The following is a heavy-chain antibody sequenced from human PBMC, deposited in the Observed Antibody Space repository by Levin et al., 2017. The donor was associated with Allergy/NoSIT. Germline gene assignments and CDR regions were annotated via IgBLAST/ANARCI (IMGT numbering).Heavy chain of an antibody. CDR2: IIPILAIT. CDR1: GGTFSSYT. Sequence: SVKVSCKASGGTFSSYTITWVRQAPGQGLEWMGRIIPILAITNYAQKFQGRVTITADKSTSTAYMELSSLRSEDTAVYYCARDYYGSGSYNLNDAFDIWGQGTMVTVSS. CDR3: ARDYYGSGSYNLNDAFDI. J-gene: IGHJ3*02. D-gene: IGHD3-10*01. V-gene: IGHV1-69*04.